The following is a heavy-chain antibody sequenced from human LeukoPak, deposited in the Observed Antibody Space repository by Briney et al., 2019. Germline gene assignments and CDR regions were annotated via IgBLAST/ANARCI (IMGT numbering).Heavy chain of an antibody. CDR3: VRLAAGTTRSWFDP. Sequence: GESLKISCKGSGYSFTSYWIGWVRRMPGKGLEWMGIIYPGDSETRYSPSFQGQVTISADKSISTAYLPWSSLKASDTAMYYCVRLAAGTTRSWFDPWGQGTLVTVSS. J-gene: IGHJ5*02. CDR2: IYPGDSET. D-gene: IGHD1-7*01. V-gene: IGHV5-51*01. CDR1: GYSFTSYW.